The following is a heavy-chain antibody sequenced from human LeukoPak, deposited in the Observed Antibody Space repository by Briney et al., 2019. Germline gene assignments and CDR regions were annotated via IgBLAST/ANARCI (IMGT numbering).Heavy chain of an antibody. CDR2: INPNSGGT. CDR3: ARVPHYCSSTSCYLGYFDY. Sequence: GASVKVSCKASGYTFTSYYMHWVRQAPGQGLEWMGWINPNSGGTNYAQKFQGRVTMTRDTSISTAYMELSRLRSDDTAVYYCARVPHYCSSTSCYLGYFDYWGQGTLVTVSS. CDR1: GYTFTSYY. D-gene: IGHD2-2*01. J-gene: IGHJ4*02. V-gene: IGHV1-2*02.